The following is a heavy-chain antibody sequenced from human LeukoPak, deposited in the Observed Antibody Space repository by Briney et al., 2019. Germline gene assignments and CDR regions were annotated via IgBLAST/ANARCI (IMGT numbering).Heavy chain of an antibody. CDR1: GFPLRNYA. J-gene: IGHJ4*02. V-gene: IGHV3-43*02. CDR3: ARSLPDYFDY. CDR2: ISGDGGTT. Sequence: GGALRLSCAASGFPLRNYAMHWVRQAPGKGLEWVSLISGDGGTTYSADSVKGRFTISRDNSKNSLYLQMNSLRTEDTALYYCARSLPDYFDYWGQGTLVTVSS.